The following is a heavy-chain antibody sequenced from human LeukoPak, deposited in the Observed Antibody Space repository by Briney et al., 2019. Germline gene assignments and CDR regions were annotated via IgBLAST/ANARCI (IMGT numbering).Heavy chain of an antibody. CDR2: INHSGST. J-gene: IGHJ4*02. CDR1: GGSISSGDYY. D-gene: IGHD5-12*01. Sequence: PSQTLSLTCTVSGGSISSGDYYWSWIRQPPGKGLEWIGEINHSGSTNYNPSLKSRVTISVDTSKNQFSLKLSSVTAADTAVYYCARGLRYSGYEPFIFDYWGQGTLVTVSS. CDR3: ARGLRYSGYEPFIFDY. V-gene: IGHV4-30-4*08.